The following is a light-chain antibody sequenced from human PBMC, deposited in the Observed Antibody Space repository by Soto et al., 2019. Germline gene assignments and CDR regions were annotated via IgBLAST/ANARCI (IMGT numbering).Light chain of an antibody. CDR3: QHANSVLGT. CDR1: QYIHIS. Sequence: DIQMTQSPSTLSASVGDRATLTCRASQYIHISLAWYQQKPGKAPRLLIHAASTLQSGVPSRFSGSGSGTDFTLTISSLQPEDFATYYCQHANSVLGTFGQGTKVDIK. V-gene: IGKV1-12*01. J-gene: IGKJ1*01. CDR2: AAS.